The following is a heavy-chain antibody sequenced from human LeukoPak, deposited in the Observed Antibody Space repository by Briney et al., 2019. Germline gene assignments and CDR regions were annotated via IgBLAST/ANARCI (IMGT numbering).Heavy chain of an antibody. J-gene: IGHJ4*02. CDR1: GGSISSYY. D-gene: IGHD6-13*01. V-gene: IGHV4-59*08. CDR3: ARHGGSSWTFDY. Sequence: PSETLSLTCTVSGGSISSYYWSWIRQPPGKGLEWIGYIYYSGSTNYNPSLKSRVTISVDTSKNQFPLKLSSVTAADTAVYYCARHGGSSWTFDYWGQGTLVTVSS. CDR2: IYYSGST.